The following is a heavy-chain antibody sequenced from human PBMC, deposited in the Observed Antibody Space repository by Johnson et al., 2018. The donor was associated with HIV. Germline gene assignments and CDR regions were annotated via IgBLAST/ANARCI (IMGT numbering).Heavy chain of an antibody. CDR2: ISFDGSTY. Sequence: VLLLESGGGVVQPGRSLRLSCAASGFTFSSYAMHWVRQAPGKGLEWVTVISFDGSTYYYTESVKGRFTISRDKSKNTLYLQMNSRRPEDTAMYYCARGTVAGTMGGAFDIWGQGTMVTVSS. V-gene: IGHV3-30-3*01. D-gene: IGHD1-1*01. J-gene: IGHJ3*02. CDR1: GFTFSSYA. CDR3: ARGTVAGTMGGAFDI.